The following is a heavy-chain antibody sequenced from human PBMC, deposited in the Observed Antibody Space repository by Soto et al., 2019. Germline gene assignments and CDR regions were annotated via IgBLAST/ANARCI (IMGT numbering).Heavy chain of an antibody. J-gene: IGHJ5*02. D-gene: IGHD3-10*01. CDR1: GGSFSGYY. V-gene: IGHV4-34*01. CDR3: ARMVRGVIIDWFDP. Sequence: SETLSLTCAVYGGSFSGYYWSWIRQPPGKGLEWIGEINHSGSTNYNPSLKSRVTISVDTSKNQFSLKLSSVTAADTAVYYCARMVRGVIIDWFDPWGQGTLVTVSS. CDR2: INHSGST.